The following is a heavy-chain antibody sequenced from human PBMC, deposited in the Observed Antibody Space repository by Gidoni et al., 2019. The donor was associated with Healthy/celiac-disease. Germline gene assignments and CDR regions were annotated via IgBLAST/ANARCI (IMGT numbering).Heavy chain of an antibody. CDR2: IGGSGGCT. Sequence: EVQLLESGGGLVQPGGALRLSCAASGFTFISYAMSWVRRAPGKGLAWVSAIGGSGGCTYYADSVKGRFTISRDNSKNTLYLQMNSLRAGDTAVYYCAKEGYGDIVVVVAATIRQAFDYWGQGTLVTVSS. D-gene: IGHD2-15*01. V-gene: IGHV3-23*01. J-gene: IGHJ4*02. CDR1: GFTFISYA. CDR3: AKEGYGDIVVVVAATIRQAFDY.